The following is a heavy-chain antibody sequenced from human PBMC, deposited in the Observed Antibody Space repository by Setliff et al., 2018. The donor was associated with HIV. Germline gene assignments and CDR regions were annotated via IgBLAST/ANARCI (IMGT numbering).Heavy chain of an antibody. D-gene: IGHD3-3*01. Sequence: GGSLRLSCAASGFIFRNYWMHWVRQAPGKGLEWVSVISGNGGKTYFADSVKGRFTISRDNSKNTLYLQMNGLRAEDTAVYYCAKDWDITIFAVVIGGGFDFWGQGALVTVSS. CDR1: GFIFRNYW. CDR2: ISGNGGKT. CDR3: AKDWDITIFAVVIGGGFDF. J-gene: IGHJ3*01. V-gene: IGHV3-23*01.